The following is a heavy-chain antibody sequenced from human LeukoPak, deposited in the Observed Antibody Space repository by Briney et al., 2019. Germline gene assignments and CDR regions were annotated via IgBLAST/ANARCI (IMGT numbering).Heavy chain of an antibody. D-gene: IGHD3-10*02. V-gene: IGHV4-39*01. CDR3: ASHSSYVSPFRS. J-gene: IGHJ5*02. CDR2: IYYSGST. CDR1: GGSISNSSYY. Sequence: SETPSLTCTVSGGSISNSSYYWGWIRQPPGEGLEWIGRIYYSGSTYYNPSLKSRVTISVETSKNQFSLKLSPVTAADAAVYYCASHSSYVSPFRSWGRGPLVTVSP.